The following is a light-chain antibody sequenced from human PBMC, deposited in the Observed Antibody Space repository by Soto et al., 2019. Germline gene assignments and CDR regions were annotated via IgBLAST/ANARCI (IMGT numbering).Light chain of an antibody. V-gene: IGKV3-15*01. CDR3: QQYNNWPPVT. J-gene: IGKJ1*01. Sequence: EIVMTQSPATLSVSPGERATLSCRASQSVGSKLAWYQQKPGQAPRLLIYGASTRATGIPARFSGSGSGTEFTLTISSLQSEDFAVYYCQQYNNWPPVTFGQGTKVDIK. CDR1: QSVGSK. CDR2: GAS.